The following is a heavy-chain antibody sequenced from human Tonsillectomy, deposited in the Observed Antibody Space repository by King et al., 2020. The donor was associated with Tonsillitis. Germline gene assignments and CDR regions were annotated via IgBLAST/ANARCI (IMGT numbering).Heavy chain of an antibody. D-gene: IGHD6-13*01. CDR3: AREGTIAAAGTVDY. V-gene: IGHV1-69*04. Sequence: QLVQSGAEVKKPESSVKVSCKASGGTFSSYAFSWVRQAPGQGLEWMGRIIPILGIANYAQKFQGRVTITADTSTSTAYMELRSLRSEDTAVYYCAREGTIAAAGTVDYWGQGTLVTVSS. J-gene: IGHJ4*02. CDR2: IIPILGIA. CDR1: GGTFSSYA.